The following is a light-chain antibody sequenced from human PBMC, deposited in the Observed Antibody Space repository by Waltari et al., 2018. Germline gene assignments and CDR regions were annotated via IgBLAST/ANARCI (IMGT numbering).Light chain of an antibody. CDR2: QAS. Sequence: DIQMTQSPSTLSASMGDRVTITCRASRTINNWLAWCQQKPGRAPQLLSYQASSLESGVPSRFSGTGSGTEFTLTISSLQPEDFATYYCQRYNSFPYTFGQGTRLEIK. CDR3: QRYNSFPYT. J-gene: IGKJ2*01. V-gene: IGKV1-5*03. CDR1: RTINNW.